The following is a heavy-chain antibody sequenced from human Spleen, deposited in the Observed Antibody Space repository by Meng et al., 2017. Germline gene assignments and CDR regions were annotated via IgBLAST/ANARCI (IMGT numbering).Heavy chain of an antibody. V-gene: IGHV1-46*01. J-gene: IGHJ4*02. CDR2: INCRSGAP. CDR1: AYSFTDYF. CDR3: AREIVVVVAAERGLHY. Sequence: QVQLVQSGAEVKKPGASEKVSCKASAYSFTDYFVHWVRQAPGQGLEWLGVINCRSGAPTYEPKFQGRLTMTRDTSTSTVSMELSSLRSEDTAVYFCAREIVVVVAAERGLHYWGQGTLVTVSS. D-gene: IGHD2-21*01.